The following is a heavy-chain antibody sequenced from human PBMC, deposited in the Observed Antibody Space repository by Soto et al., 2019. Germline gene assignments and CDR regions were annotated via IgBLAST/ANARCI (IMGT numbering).Heavy chain of an antibody. J-gene: IGHJ4*02. Sequence: PSETLSLTCTVSGGSISSSSYYWGWIRQPPGKGLEWIGNIYYSGSTYYNPSLKSRVTISVDTSKNQVSLKLSSVTAADTAVYYCARGKTRYFDYWGQGTRVTVSS. D-gene: IGHD2-15*01. CDR1: GGSISSSSYY. CDR3: ARGKTRYFDY. CDR2: IYYSGST. V-gene: IGHV4-39*01.